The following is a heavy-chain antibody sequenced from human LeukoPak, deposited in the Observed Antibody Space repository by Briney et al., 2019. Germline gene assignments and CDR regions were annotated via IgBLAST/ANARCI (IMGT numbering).Heavy chain of an antibody. CDR3: ARDHGSSGYYYV. Sequence: SETLSLTCTVSGGSISSYYWSWIRQPAGKGLEWIGRICTSGSTNYNPSLKSRVTTSVDTSKNQFSLKLSSVTAADTAVYYCARDHGSSGYYYVWGQGTLVTVSS. V-gene: IGHV4-4*07. D-gene: IGHD3-22*01. J-gene: IGHJ4*02. CDR2: ICTSGST. CDR1: GGSISSYY.